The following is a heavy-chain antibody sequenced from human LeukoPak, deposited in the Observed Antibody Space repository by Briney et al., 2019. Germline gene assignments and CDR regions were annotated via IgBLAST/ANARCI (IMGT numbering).Heavy chain of an antibody. CDR1: GYTFTSYA. CDR2: INAGNGNT. CDR3: ARSDSSSWYLFDY. Sequence: SVKVSCKASGYTFTSYAMHWVRQAPGQRLEWMGWINAGNGNTKYSQKFQGRVTITRDTSASTAYMELSSLRSEDTAVYYCARSDSSSWYLFDYWGQGTLVTVSS. V-gene: IGHV1-3*01. D-gene: IGHD6-13*01. J-gene: IGHJ4*02.